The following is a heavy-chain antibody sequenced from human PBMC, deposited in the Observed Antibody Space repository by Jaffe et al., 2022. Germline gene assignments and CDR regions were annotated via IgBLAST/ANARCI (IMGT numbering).Heavy chain of an antibody. CDR2: ISWNSGSI. V-gene: IGHV3-9*01. Sequence: EVQLVESGGGLVQPGRSLRLSCAASGFTFDDYAMHWVRQAPGKGLEWVSGISWNSGSIGYADSVKGRFTISRDNAKNSLYLQMNSLRAEDTALYYCAKDYQWHRAFDIWGQGTMVTVSS. D-gene: IGHD6-19*01. J-gene: IGHJ3*02. CDR1: GFTFDDYA. CDR3: AKDYQWHRAFDI.